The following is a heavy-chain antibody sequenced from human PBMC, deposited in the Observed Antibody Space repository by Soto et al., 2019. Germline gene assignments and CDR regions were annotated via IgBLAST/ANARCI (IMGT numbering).Heavy chain of an antibody. D-gene: IGHD5-12*01. J-gene: IGHJ4*02. CDR1: GYTFINYY. V-gene: IGHV1-46*01. CDR3: ARGGPELATIGSFDY. CDR2: IIPSDGST. Sequence: ASVKVSCKASGYTFINYYMHWVRQAPGQGLEWMGRIIPSDGSTHYAQRFQDRVIMTRDTSTSTVYMELNSLRSEDSAVYYCARGGPELATIGSFDYWGQGTLVTVSS.